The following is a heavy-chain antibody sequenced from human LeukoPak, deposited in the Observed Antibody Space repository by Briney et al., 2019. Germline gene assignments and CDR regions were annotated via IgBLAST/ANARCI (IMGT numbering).Heavy chain of an antibody. Sequence: KPGGSLRLSCAASGFTFSNAWMSWVRQAPGKGLEWVGRIKSKTDGGTTDYAAPVKGRFTISRDDSKNTLYLQMNSLKTEDTAVYYCTAAKNYYDSSGYYIVSDAFDIWGQGTMVTVSS. CDR1: GFTFSNAW. J-gene: IGHJ3*02. CDR3: TAAKNYYDSSGYYIVSDAFDI. CDR2: IKSKTDGGTT. V-gene: IGHV3-15*01. D-gene: IGHD3-22*01.